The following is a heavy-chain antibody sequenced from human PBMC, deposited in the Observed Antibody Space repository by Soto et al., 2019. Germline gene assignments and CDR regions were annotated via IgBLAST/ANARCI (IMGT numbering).Heavy chain of an antibody. CDR1: GFSMSGYS. CDR3: VRDRDLGGDMAHGDF. CDR2: ITVVTGNT. V-gene: IGHV3-48*02. Sequence: QPGGSLRLSCEASGFSMSGYSMCWVRQSAGKGLEWLAYITVVTGNTGYADSVKGRFTISADRGRNSVFLQLNSLRDEDTAVYYCVRDRDLGGDMAHGDFWGQGTLVTVPQ. D-gene: IGHD2-21*01. J-gene: IGHJ4*01.